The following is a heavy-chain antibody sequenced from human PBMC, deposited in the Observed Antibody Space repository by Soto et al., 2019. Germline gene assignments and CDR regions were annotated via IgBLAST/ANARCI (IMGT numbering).Heavy chain of an antibody. CDR1: GGSISSSSYY. CDR3: WRGSGSYYKDDY. D-gene: IGHD3-10*01. Sequence: SETLSLTCTVSGGSISSSSYYWGLIRQPPGKGLEWIGSIYYSGSTYYNPPLKSRLPISVDTSKNQSSLKLGSVTAADTAVYYPWRGSGSYYKDDYWGQGTLVTVSS. V-gene: IGHV4-39*01. CDR2: IYYSGST. J-gene: IGHJ4*02.